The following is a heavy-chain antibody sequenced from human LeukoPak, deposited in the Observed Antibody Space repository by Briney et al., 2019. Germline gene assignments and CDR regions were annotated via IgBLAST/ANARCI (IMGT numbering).Heavy chain of an antibody. CDR2: IKQDGSEK. CDR1: GFTFGDYA. J-gene: IGHJ5*02. Sequence: SGRSLRLSCRTSGFTFGDYALAWVRQAPGKGLEWVANIKQDGSEKYYVDSVKGRFTISRDNSKNTLYLQMNSLRAEDTAVYYCARTGDYGWFDPWGQGTLVTVSS. D-gene: IGHD4-17*01. CDR3: ARTGDYGWFDP. V-gene: IGHV3-7*02.